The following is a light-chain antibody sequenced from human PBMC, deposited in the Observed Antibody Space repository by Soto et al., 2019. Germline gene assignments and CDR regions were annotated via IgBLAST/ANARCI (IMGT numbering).Light chain of an antibody. J-gene: IGKJ1*01. Sequence: LVYRQCPGNLSLFHGESATLSCRASQSVSSSYLAWYQQTPGQAPRLLIYGAYSRATGIQARFSVSGSGTEFTLTIRSRQSEDFAVYYGEQYYRWPQTFGQGTKVEIK. CDR2: GAY. V-gene: IGKV3-20*01. CDR3: EQYYRWPQT. CDR1: QSVSSSY.